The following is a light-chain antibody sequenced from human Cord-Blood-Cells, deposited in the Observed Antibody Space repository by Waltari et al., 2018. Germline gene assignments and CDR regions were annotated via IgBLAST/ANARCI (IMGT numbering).Light chain of an antibody. CDR3: QQYNNWPRT. CDR1: QSVSSN. CDR2: GAS. J-gene: IGKJ1*01. V-gene: IGKV3-15*01. Sequence: EIVMTQSPATLSVSPGERATLSCGARQSVSSNLAWYQQKPGQAPRLLIYGASTRATGIPARFSGSGSGTEFSLTISSLQSEDFAVYYCQQYNNWPRTFGQGTKVEIK.